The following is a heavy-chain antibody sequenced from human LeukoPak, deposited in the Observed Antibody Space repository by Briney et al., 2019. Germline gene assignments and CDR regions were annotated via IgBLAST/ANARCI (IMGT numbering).Heavy chain of an antibody. D-gene: IGHD6-13*01. CDR1: GYTFTCYY. CDR3: ARNPPGYSSSWTFDY. V-gene: IGHV1-2*02. Sequence: ASVKVSCKASGYTFTCYYMHWVGQAPGQGLEWRGWINPNSGGTKYAKKFQGRVSITRDTSISTAYMELSRLRSDDTAVYYCARNPPGYSSSWTFDYWGQGTLVTVSS. CDR2: INPNSGGT. J-gene: IGHJ4*02.